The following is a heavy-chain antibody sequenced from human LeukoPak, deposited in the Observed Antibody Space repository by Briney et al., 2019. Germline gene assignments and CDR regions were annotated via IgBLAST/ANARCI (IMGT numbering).Heavy chain of an antibody. V-gene: IGHV3-48*01. CDR1: GFTFSSYS. J-gene: IGHJ4*02. CDR2: ISSSSSTI. D-gene: IGHD3-22*01. CDR3: AKDFLFRNPSSGYGN. Sequence: GGSLRLSCAASGFTFSSYSMNWVRQAPGKGLEWVSYISSSSSTIYYADSVKGRFTISRDNAKNSLYLQMNSLRAEDTAVYYCAKDFLFRNPSSGYGNWGQGTLVTVSS.